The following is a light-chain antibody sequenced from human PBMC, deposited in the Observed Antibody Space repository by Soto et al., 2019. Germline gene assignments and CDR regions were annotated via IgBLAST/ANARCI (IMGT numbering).Light chain of an antibody. V-gene: IGLV2-8*01. Sequence: RPLGTGSPSRWSTNPYKRNSRGVGGYNYVSWYQQHPGKAPKLMIYEVSKRPSGVPDRFSGSKSGNTASLTVSGLQAEDEADYYCSSYAGSNNSLYVFGTGTKVTVL. J-gene: IGLJ1*01. CDR1: SRGVGGYNY. CDR3: SSYAGSNNSLYV. CDR2: EVS.